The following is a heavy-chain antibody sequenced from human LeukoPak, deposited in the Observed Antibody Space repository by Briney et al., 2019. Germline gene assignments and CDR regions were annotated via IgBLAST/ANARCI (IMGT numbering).Heavy chain of an antibody. CDR2: IYTSGST. CDR1: GGSIGSYY. V-gene: IGHV4-4*07. D-gene: IGHD2-2*01. CDR3: ARVAPYQNDAFDI. Sequence: PSETLSLTCTVSGGSIGSYYWSWIRQPAGKGLEWIGRIYTSGSTNYNPPLKSRVTMSVDTSKNQFSLKLSSVTAADTAVYYCARVAPYQNDAFDIWGQGTMVTVSS. J-gene: IGHJ3*02.